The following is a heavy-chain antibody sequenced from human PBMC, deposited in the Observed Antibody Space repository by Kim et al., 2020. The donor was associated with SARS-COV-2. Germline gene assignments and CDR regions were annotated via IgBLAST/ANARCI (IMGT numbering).Heavy chain of an antibody. V-gene: IGHV5-10-1*01. CDR3: ARLRARYCSSTSCPRGSGGMDV. D-gene: IGHD2-2*01. CDR1: GYSFTSYW. J-gene: IGHJ6*02. Sequence: GESLKISCKGSGYSFTSYWISWVRQMPGKGLEWMGRIDPSDSYTNYSPSFQGHVTISADKSISTAYLQWSSLKASDTAMYYCARLRARYCSSTSCPRGSGGMDVWGQGNTVHVSS. CDR2: IDPSDSYT.